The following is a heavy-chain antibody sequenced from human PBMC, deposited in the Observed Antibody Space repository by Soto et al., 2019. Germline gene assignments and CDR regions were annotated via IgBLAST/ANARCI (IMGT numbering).Heavy chain of an antibody. D-gene: IGHD3-3*01. J-gene: IGHJ3*02. V-gene: IGHV3-23*01. Sequence: EVQLLESGGGLVQPGGSLRLSCAASGFTFSTYALTWVRQAPGKGLEWVSSIGTHADTTYYVDSVKGRFSISRDNSKNTVYLQMSSLSAEDTAGYYGARPYFEVAVTEAFDIWGRGTMVTVSS. CDR1: GFTFSTYA. CDR2: IGTHADTT. CDR3: ARPYFEVAVTEAFDI.